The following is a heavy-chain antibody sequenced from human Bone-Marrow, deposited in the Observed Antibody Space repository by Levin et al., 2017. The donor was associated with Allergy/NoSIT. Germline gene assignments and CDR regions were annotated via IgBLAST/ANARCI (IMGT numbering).Heavy chain of an antibody. CDR2: ISYDGSNK. V-gene: IGHV3-30*18. D-gene: IGHD3-3*01. Sequence: PGGSLRLSCAASGFTFSSYGMHWVRQAPGKGLEWVAVISYDGSNKYYADSVKGRFTISRDNSKNTLYLQMNSLRAEDTAVYYCAKERDYDFWSGYAYWGQGTLVTVSS. CDR1: GFTFSSYG. J-gene: IGHJ4*02. CDR3: AKERDYDFWSGYAY.